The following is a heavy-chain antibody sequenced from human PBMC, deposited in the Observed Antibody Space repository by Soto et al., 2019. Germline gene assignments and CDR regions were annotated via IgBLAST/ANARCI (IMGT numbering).Heavy chain of an antibody. Sequence: LSLTCTVSGGSISSGDYYWSWIRQPPGKGLEWIGYIYYSGSTYYNPSLKSRVTISVDTSKNQFSLKLSSVTAADTAVYYCARAAKRITIFGVVIITWFDPWGQGTLVTVSS. J-gene: IGHJ5*02. CDR1: GGSISSGDYY. V-gene: IGHV4-30-4*01. CDR3: ARAAKRITIFGVVIITWFDP. D-gene: IGHD3-3*01. CDR2: IYYSGST.